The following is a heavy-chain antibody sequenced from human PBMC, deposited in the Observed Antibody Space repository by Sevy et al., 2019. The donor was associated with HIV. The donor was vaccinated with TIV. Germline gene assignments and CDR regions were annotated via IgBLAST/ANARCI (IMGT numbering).Heavy chain of an antibody. CDR1: GGSISSSSYY. CDR3: ASIPLLRFYNSGWSPLDY. CDR2: IYYSGST. D-gene: IGHD6-19*01. V-gene: IGHV4-39*01. J-gene: IGHJ4*01. Sequence: SETLSLTCTVSGGSISSSSYYWGWIRQPPGKGLEWIGSIYYSGSTYYNPSLKSRVTISVDTSKSQVSLKLTSVTAADTAVYYCASIPLLRFYNSGWSPLDYWGHGTLVTVSS.